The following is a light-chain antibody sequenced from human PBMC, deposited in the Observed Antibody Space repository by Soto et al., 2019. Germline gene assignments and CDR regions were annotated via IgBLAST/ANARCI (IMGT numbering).Light chain of an antibody. CDR1: SSNIGAGYD. V-gene: IGLV1-40*01. CDR2: GNS. CDR3: QSYDSSLSVNYV. Sequence: QSVLTQPPSVSGAPGQRVTISCTGSSSNIGAGYDLHWYQQLPGTAPKLLIYGNSNRPSGVPDRFSGSKSGTSASLAITGLQAEDEADYYCQSYDSSLSVNYVFGTGTKVTVL. J-gene: IGLJ1*01.